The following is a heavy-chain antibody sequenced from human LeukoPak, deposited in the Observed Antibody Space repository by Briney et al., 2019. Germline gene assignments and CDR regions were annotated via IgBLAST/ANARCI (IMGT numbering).Heavy chain of an antibody. CDR3: AKSNGHGLVDI. D-gene: IGHD2-2*01. J-gene: IGHJ3*02. Sequence: SETLSLTCTVSGGSMSNYYCSWIRQPPGKGLEWIGEINHSGSTNYNPSLKSRVTISVDTSKNQFSLKLNSVTAADTAVYYCAKSNGHGLVDIWGQGTMVTVSS. CDR2: INHSGST. CDR1: GGSMSNYY. V-gene: IGHV4-34*01.